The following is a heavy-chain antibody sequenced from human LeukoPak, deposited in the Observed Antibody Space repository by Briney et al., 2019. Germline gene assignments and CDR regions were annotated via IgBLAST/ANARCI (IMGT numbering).Heavy chain of an antibody. CDR3: ARGSLTVDY. CDR2: ISWNSGSI. CDR1: GFTFDDYA. Sequence: GGSLRLSCAASGFTFDDYAMHWVRQAPGKGLEWVSGISWNSGSIGYADSVKGRFTISRDNAKNSLYLQMNSLRAEDTALYYCARGSLTVDYWGQGTLVTVSS. J-gene: IGHJ4*02. V-gene: IGHV3-9*01.